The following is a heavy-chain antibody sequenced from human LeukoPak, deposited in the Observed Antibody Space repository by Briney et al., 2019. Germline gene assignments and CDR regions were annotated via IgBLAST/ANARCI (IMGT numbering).Heavy chain of an antibody. V-gene: IGHV4-39*07. Sequence: PSETLSLTCTVSGGSISSSDYYWGWIRQSPGKGLEWIGRISYSGSTYYNPSLKSRVTISLDMSKNQFSLILRSVTAADTAVYYCVKSAGRGRANDFWGQGTLVTVSS. D-gene: IGHD2-15*01. CDR1: GGSISSSDYY. J-gene: IGHJ4*02. CDR2: ISYSGST. CDR3: VKSAGRGRANDF.